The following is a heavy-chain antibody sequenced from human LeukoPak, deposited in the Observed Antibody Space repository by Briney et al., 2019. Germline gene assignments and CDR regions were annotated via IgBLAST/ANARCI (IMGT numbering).Heavy chain of an antibody. CDR1: GYSISSGYY. Sequence: PSETLSLTCTVSGYSISSGYYWGWVRQPPGKGLEWIASIYYSGATSYKTSLKSRLTISLDASHNQFFLKLRSVTAADTAVYYCAREDDYNAWNEYSSRDHWGQELLVTVSS. D-gene: IGHD4-11*01. J-gene: IGHJ5*02. CDR3: AREDDYNAWNEYSSRDH. V-gene: IGHV4-38-2*02. CDR2: IYYSGAT.